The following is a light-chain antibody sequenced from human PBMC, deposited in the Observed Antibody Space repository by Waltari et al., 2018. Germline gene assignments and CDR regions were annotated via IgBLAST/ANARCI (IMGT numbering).Light chain of an antibody. CDR2: EAS. J-gene: IGKJ2*01. Sequence: DIQMTQSPSTLSASVGDRVTITCRASQSFSSWLAWYQQKPGKAPKLLIYEASTLESGLPSRFSGSGSGTEFTLTISSLQPDDSATYVCKQYNRYPYTFSQGTKLEIK. CDR3: KQYNRYPYT. V-gene: IGKV1-5*03. CDR1: QSFSSW.